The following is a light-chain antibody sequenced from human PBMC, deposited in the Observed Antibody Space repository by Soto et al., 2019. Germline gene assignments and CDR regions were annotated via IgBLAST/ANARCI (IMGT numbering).Light chain of an antibody. Sequence: DIQMTQSPSTLSASVGDRVTITCRASKSISSWLAWYQQKPGKAPKLLIYKASSLESGVPSRFSGSGSGTEFTLTISSLQPDDFATYYCQQDNSYARTFGQGTKLEIK. V-gene: IGKV1-5*03. CDR3: QQDNSYART. CDR2: KAS. CDR1: KSISSW. J-gene: IGKJ2*01.